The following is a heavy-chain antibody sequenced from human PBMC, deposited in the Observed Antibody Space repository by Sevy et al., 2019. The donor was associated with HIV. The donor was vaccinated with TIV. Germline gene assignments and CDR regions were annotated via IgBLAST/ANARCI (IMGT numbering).Heavy chain of an antibody. Sequence: ASVKVSCKASGYTFTNYGISWVRQAPGQGLEWMGRISTYNGNTNYAQKLQGRVTMTTDTSTSTAYMELRSLRSDDTAVYYCAREVDIIRFDPWGQGTLVTVSS. D-gene: IGHD2-15*01. J-gene: IGHJ5*02. CDR1: GYTFTNYG. V-gene: IGHV1-18*01. CDR2: ISTYNGNT. CDR3: AREVDIIRFDP.